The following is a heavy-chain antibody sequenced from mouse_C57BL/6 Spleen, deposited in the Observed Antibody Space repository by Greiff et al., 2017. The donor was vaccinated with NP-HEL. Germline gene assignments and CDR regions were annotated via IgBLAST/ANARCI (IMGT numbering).Heavy chain of an antibody. V-gene: IGHV1-85*01. J-gene: IGHJ2*01. CDR2: IYPRDGST. D-gene: IGHD1-1*01. Sequence: VQLQQSGPELVKPGASVKLSCKASGYTFTSYDINWVKQRPGQGLEWIGWIYPRDGSTKYNEKFKGKATLTVDTSSSTAYMELHSLTSEDSAVYFCARKGAYYYGSSADYWGQGTTLTVSS. CDR1: GYTFTSYD. CDR3: ARKGAYYYGSSADY.